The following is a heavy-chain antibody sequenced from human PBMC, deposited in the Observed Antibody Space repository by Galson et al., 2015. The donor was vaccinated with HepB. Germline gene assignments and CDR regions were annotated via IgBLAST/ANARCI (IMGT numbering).Heavy chain of an antibody. CDR2: ITWDGGRT. Sequence: SLRLSCAASGFTFDDHTMHWVRQAPGKGLEWVSLITWDGGRTYYADSVKGRFTISRDNSKSSLYLQMNSLRSEDTALYYCAKPGYGDSFFDYWGQGTLVTVSS. J-gene: IGHJ4*02. D-gene: IGHD4-17*01. CDR3: AKPGYGDSFFDY. V-gene: IGHV3-43*01. CDR1: GFTFDDHT.